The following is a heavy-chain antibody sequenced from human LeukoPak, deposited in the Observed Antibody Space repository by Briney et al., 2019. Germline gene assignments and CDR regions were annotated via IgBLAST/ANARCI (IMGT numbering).Heavy chain of an antibody. CDR1: GFTFDDYG. CDR3: ARDNIAARHFDY. D-gene: IGHD6-6*01. CDR2: INWNGGST. J-gene: IGHJ4*02. V-gene: IGHV3-20*04. Sequence: GGSLRLSCAASGFTFDDYGMSWVRQAPGKGLEWVSGINWNGGSTGYADSVKGRFTISRDNAKNSLYLQMNSLRAEDTAVYYCARDNIAARHFDYWGQGTLVTVSS.